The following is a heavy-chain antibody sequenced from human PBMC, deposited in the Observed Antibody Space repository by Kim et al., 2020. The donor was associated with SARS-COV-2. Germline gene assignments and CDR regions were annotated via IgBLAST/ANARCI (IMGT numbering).Heavy chain of an antibody. CDR3: ASESTPYYYYGMDV. CDR2: IYYSGST. CDR1: GGSVSSGSYY. V-gene: IGHV4-61*01. J-gene: IGHJ6*02. Sequence: SETLSLTCTVSGGSVSSGSYYWSWIRQPPGKGLEWIGYIYYSGSTNYNPSLKSRVTISVDTSKNQFSLKLSSVTAADTAVYYCASESTPYYYYGMDVWGQGTTVTVSS. D-gene: IGHD2-2*01.